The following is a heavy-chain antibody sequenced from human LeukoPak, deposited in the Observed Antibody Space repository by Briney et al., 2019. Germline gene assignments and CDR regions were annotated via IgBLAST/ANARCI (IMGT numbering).Heavy chain of an antibody. D-gene: IGHD3-16*01. CDR2: ISAYNGIT. CDR3: ARGRKGGLDF. V-gene: IGHV1-18*01. CDR1: GYTFTTYG. Sequence: GASVKVSCKASGYTFTTYGISWVRQAPGQGVEWMGWISAYNGITKYAQNLQGRVTMTTDTSTSTAYMELRSLTSDDTARYFCARGRKGGLDFWGQGTRVTVSS. J-gene: IGHJ4*02.